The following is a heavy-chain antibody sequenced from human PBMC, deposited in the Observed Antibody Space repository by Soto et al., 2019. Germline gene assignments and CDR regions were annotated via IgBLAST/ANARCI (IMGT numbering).Heavy chain of an antibody. J-gene: IGHJ5*02. V-gene: IGHV1-8*01. CDR1: GYTFTSYD. D-gene: IGHD1-1*01. CDR3: AREGNDLYTFDP. CDR2: MNPNSGNT. Sequence: ASVKVSCKASGYTFTSYDINWVRQATGQGLEWMGWMNPNSGNTGYAQKFQGRVTMTRNTSISTAYMELSSLRSEDTAVYYCAREGNDLYTFDPWGQGTPVTVSS.